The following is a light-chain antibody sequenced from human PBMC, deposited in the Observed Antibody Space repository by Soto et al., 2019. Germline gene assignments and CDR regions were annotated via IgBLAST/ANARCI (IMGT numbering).Light chain of an antibody. CDR2: GAS. Sequence: DIQMTQSPSTLSASVGDRVTITCRASQAISTFLAWFQQIPGKAPKLLIYGASTLQSGVPSRFSGSGSGTEFTLAISSLQPEDFATYYCQQYNSYSWTFGQGTKVDIK. V-gene: IGKV1-9*01. CDR1: QAISTF. J-gene: IGKJ1*01. CDR3: QQYNSYSWT.